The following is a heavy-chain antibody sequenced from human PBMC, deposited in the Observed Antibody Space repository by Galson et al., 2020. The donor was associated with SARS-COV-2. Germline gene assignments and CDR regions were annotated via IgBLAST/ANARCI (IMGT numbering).Heavy chain of an antibody. Sequence: SETLSLTCAVSGGSFRNHYWTWVRQPPGKGLEWIGEINHRGTTNYNPSLKSRVTMSVDTSKNQFSLKVNSVTAADTAVYYCARYGHWAKYFDSWGQGTLVTVSS. J-gene: IGHJ4*02. CDR1: GGSFRNHY. D-gene: IGHD7-27*01. CDR2: INHRGTT. CDR3: ARYGHWAKYFDS. V-gene: IGHV4-34*01.